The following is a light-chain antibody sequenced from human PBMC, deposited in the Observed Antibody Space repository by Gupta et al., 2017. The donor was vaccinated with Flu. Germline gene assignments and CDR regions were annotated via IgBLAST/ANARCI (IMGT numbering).Light chain of an antibody. CDR3: QQDETSPRT. CDR1: QSVRSSY. CDR2: GTS. J-gene: IGKJ1*01. V-gene: IGKV3-20*01. Sequence: GTLSLSPGERATLSCRASQSVRSSYLAWYQQKPGQAPRLLIYGTSNRATGIPDRFSGSGSGTDFTVTISRLEPEDFAVYYCQQDETSPRTFGQGTKVEIK.